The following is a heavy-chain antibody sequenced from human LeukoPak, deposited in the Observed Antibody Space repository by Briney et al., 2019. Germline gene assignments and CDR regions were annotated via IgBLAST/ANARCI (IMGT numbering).Heavy chain of an antibody. Sequence: GASVKVSCKASGYTFTSYGISWVRQAPGQGLEWMGWISAYNGNTNYAQKLQGRVTMTTDTSTSTAYMELRSLRSDDTAVYYCARDWTNTGYYYSYYFDYWGQGTLVTVSS. D-gene: IGHD3-22*01. CDR2: ISAYNGNT. J-gene: IGHJ4*02. CDR3: ARDWTNTGYYYSYYFDY. V-gene: IGHV1-18*01. CDR1: GYTFTSYG.